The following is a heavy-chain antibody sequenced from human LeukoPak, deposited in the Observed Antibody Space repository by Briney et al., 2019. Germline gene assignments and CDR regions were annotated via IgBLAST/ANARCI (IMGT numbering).Heavy chain of an antibody. Sequence: PGRSLRLSCVVSGLTFRNYGMYWVRQAPGKGLEWVALIWYDGSNKYYADSVKGRFTISRVNPKNTLYLQMNSLRAEDTAVYYCASWRGSGNYGGYFDYWGQGILVTVSS. J-gene: IGHJ4*02. V-gene: IGHV3-33*01. CDR2: IWYDGSNK. D-gene: IGHD3-10*01. CDR3: ASWRGSGNYGGYFDY. CDR1: GLTFRNYG.